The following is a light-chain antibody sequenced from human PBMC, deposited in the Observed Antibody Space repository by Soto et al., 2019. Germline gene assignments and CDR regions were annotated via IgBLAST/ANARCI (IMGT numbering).Light chain of an antibody. V-gene: IGLV1-47*02. J-gene: IGLJ1*01. CDR2: IGD. CDR1: TSNIGTFY. Sequence: QSVLTQPPSASSTPGQTVTISCSGSTSNIGTFYVYWYQHLPGTAPKLLIYIGDQRASGVSDRFSGSKSGTSASLAISRLRSDDEADYYCAAWDDNLNAYVFGSGTKLTVL. CDR3: AAWDDNLNAYV.